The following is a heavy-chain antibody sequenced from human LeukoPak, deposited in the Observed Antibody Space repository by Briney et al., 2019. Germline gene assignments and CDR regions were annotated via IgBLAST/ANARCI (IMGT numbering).Heavy chain of an antibody. Sequence: GGSLRLSCAASGXTFSSYGMHWVRQAPGKGLEWVAVISYDGSNKYYADSVKGRFTISRDNSKNTLYLQMNSLRAEDTAVYYCAKDLALLWFGGFADYWGQGTLVTVSS. CDR3: AKDLALLWFGGFADY. D-gene: IGHD3-10*01. CDR2: ISYDGSNK. V-gene: IGHV3-30*18. J-gene: IGHJ4*02. CDR1: GXTFSSYG.